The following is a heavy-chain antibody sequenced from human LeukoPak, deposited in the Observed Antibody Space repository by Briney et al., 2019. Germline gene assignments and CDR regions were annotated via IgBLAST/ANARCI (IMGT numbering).Heavy chain of an antibody. Sequence: GGSLRLSCAASGFTFSSYAMSWVRQAPGKGLEWVSVIYSGGSTYYADSVKGRFTISRDNSKNTLYLQMNSLRAEDTAVYYCAREAPYSSSSGPLFDYYGMDVWGQGTTVTVSS. CDR1: GFTFSSYA. CDR2: IYSGGST. J-gene: IGHJ6*02. D-gene: IGHD6-6*01. V-gene: IGHV3-53*01. CDR3: AREAPYSSSSGPLFDYYGMDV.